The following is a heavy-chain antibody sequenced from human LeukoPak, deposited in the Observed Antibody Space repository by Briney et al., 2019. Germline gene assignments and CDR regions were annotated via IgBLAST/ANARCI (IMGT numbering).Heavy chain of an antibody. Sequence: SETLSLTCTVSGGSVSSGSYYWTWIRQPPGKGLEWIGYIYYSGSTNTNPSLKSRVTISIDSSKNQFSLKLTSVTAADTAVYYCARVSAMVRGVMGFDIWGQGTMVTVSS. V-gene: IGHV4-61*01. CDR1: GGSVSSGSYY. CDR2: IYYSGST. J-gene: IGHJ3*02. D-gene: IGHD3-10*01. CDR3: ARVSAMVRGVMGFDI.